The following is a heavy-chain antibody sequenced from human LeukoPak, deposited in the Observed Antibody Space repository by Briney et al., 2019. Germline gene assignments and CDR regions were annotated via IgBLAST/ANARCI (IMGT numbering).Heavy chain of an antibody. Sequence: PGGSLRLSCTASGFTFGDYAMSWFRQAPGKGLEWVGFIRSKAYGGTTEYAASVKGRFTISRDDSKSIAYLQMNSLRAEDTAVYYCAKDSPAGWFGEFYGMDVWGQGTTVTVSS. V-gene: IGHV3-49*03. CDR2: IRSKAYGGTT. CDR3: AKDSPAGWFGEFYGMDV. D-gene: IGHD3-10*01. CDR1: GFTFGDYA. J-gene: IGHJ6*02.